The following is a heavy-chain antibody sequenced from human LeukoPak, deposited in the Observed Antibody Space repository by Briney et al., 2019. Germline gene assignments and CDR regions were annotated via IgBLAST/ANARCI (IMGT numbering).Heavy chain of an antibody. CDR2: IYSGGST. D-gene: IGHD6-13*01. CDR1: GFTVSSNY. Sequence: GGSLRLSCAASGFTVSSNYMSWVRQAPGKGLEWVSVIYSGGSTYYADSVKGRFTISRDNSKNTLYLQMNSLRAEDTAVYYCARGGGKYSSSWYVDYWGQGTLVTVSS. CDR3: ARGGGKYSSSWYVDY. V-gene: IGHV3-53*01. J-gene: IGHJ4*02.